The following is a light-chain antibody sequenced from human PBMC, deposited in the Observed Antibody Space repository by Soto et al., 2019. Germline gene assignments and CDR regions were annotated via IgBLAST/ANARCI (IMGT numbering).Light chain of an antibody. V-gene: IGLV2-14*03. CDR3: CSYTTSNTRQIV. Sequence: QSVLTQPASVSGSPGQSITISCTGTSSDVGGYNYVSWYQHHPGKAPKLMIYDVSNRPSGVSNRFSGSKSGNTASLTISRLQLEDEADYYCCSYTTSNTRQIVFGTGTKVTVL. CDR1: SSDVGGYNY. CDR2: DVS. J-gene: IGLJ1*01.